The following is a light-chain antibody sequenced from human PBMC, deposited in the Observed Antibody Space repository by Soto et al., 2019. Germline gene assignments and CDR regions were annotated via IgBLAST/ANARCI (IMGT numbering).Light chain of an antibody. V-gene: IGKV1-39*01. J-gene: IGKJ4*01. CDR2: AAS. CDR1: QTISNY. Sequence: DIQMTQSPSSLSASVGDRVTITCRASQTISNYLNWYQQKPGKAPVLLIFAASSLQSGVPSRFSGSRSGTDFTLTISSLQPEDFATYYCQQSYDTPLTFGGGTKIEIK. CDR3: QQSYDTPLT.